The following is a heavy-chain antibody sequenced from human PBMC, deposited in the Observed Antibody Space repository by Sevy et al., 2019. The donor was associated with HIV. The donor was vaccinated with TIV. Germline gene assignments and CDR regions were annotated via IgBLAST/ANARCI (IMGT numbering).Heavy chain of an antibody. Sequence: SETLSLTCSVSGGSISNDYWSWMRQPAGKGLEWIGRIYSSGSTNYNPSLKSRVTMSVDTSKNQFSLNLSSVTAADTAVYYSVGRGRSYFDYWGQGTLVTVSS. CDR3: VGRGRSYFDY. V-gene: IGHV4-4*07. J-gene: IGHJ4*02. CDR1: GGSISNDY. CDR2: IYSSGST.